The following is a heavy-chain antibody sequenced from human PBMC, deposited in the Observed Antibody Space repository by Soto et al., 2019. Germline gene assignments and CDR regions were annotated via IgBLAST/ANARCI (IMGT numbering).Heavy chain of an antibody. V-gene: IGHV3-53*04. CDR2: IYSGGNT. J-gene: IGHJ3*02. Sequence: VQLVESGGGLVQPGGSLRLSCATSGFTVCSNYMSWVRQAPGKGLEWVSVIYSGGNTYYADSVKGRFTISRHNAKYALYLQKNSLRAEVTAVYYGARVVTAPGIWGAFDIWGQGKMVTVSS. D-gene: IGHD1-20*01. CDR1: GFTVCSNY. CDR3: ARVVTAPGIWGAFDI.